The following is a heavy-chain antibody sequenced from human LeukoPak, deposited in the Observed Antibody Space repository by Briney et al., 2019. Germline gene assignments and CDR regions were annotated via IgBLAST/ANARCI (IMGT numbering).Heavy chain of an antibody. V-gene: IGHV3-7*01. D-gene: IGHD3-10*01. Sequence: GGSLRFSCAASGFTFSSYWVSWVRQAPGKGPEWVANIKQDGSLKYYVDSVKSRFTISRDNAKNSLYLQMNSLRAEDTAVYYCASALLWFGELLTLWGQGTLVTVSS. CDR1: GFTFSSYW. CDR3: ASALLWFGELLTL. J-gene: IGHJ4*02. CDR2: IKQDGSLK.